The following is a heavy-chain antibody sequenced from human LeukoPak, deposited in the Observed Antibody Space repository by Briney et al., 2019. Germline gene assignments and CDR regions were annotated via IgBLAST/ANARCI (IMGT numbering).Heavy chain of an antibody. CDR1: GYSFTSYW. D-gene: IGHD3-9*01. Sequence: GESLKISCRGSGYSFTSYWIGWVRHMPGKGLEWMGIIYPGDSDVRYSPSFQGQVIMSADKSISTAYLQWSGLKASDTAMYYCARLSRPHILDTNWFDSWGQGSLVTISS. J-gene: IGHJ5*01. CDR2: IYPGDSDV. CDR3: ARLSRPHILDTNWFDS. V-gene: IGHV5-51*01.